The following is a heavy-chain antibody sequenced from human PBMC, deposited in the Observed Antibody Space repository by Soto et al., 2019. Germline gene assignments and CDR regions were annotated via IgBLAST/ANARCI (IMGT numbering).Heavy chain of an antibody. CDR2: IKQDGSEK. CDR1: GFTFSSYR. Sequence: PGWSLRLSCAASGFTFSSYRMSWVRQAPGKGLEWVANIKQDGSEKYYVGSVKGRFTISRDNAKNSLYLQMNSLRAEDTAVYYCARVLGKADPENWFDHWGQGDLVTVSS. V-gene: IGHV3-7*01. J-gene: IGHJ5*02. CDR3: ARVLGKADPENWFDH.